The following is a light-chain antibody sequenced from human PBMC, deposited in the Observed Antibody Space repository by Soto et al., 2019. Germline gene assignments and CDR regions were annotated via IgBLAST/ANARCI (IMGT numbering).Light chain of an antibody. CDR3: QHASSVPLT. J-gene: IGKJ4*01. Sequence: IQMTQSPSSVSASVGDTVTITCRASQGNGSWLAWYHQIPGKAPKLLIYSASSLQSGTPSRFTGRGSGAAFTLTITNLQPEDVGVYHCQHASSVPLTFGGGTKVEIK. V-gene: IGKV1-12*01. CDR2: SAS. CDR1: QGNGSW.